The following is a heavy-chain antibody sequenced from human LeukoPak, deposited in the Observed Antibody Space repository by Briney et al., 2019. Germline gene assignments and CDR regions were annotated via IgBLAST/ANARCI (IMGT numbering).Heavy chain of an antibody. CDR2: ISSSSSYI. V-gene: IGHV3-21*01. D-gene: IGHD3-10*01. CDR3: ARSWFGDLYYFDY. Sequence: GSLRLSCAASGFTFSSYSMNWVRQAPGKGLEWVSSISSSSSYIYYADSVKGRFTISRDNAENSLYLQMNSLRAEDTAVYYCARSWFGDLYYFDYWGQGTLVTVSS. J-gene: IGHJ4*02. CDR1: GFTFSSYS.